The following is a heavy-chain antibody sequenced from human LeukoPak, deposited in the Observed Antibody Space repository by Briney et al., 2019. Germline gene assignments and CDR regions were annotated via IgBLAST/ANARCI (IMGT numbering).Heavy chain of an antibody. CDR1: GYNFISYA. CDR2: IHTDNGDT. CDR3: ARDRVVGLAPFDP. V-gene: IGHV1-3*04. J-gene: IGHJ5*02. D-gene: IGHD2-15*01. Sequence: ASVKVSCKASGYNFISYAMHWVRHARGQRLEWMGWIHTDNGDTKYSHYFLGRVTITRDTSANTAYMELSSLRSEDTAVYYCARDRVVGLAPFDPWGQGTLVTVSS.